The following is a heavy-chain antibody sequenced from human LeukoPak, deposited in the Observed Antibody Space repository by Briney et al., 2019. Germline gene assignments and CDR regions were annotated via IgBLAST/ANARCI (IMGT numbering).Heavy chain of an antibody. J-gene: IGHJ4*02. CDR2: INHSGST. D-gene: IGHD2-2*01. Sequence: SGTLSLTCAVYGGSFSGYYWSWIRQPPGKGLEWIGEINHSGSTSYNPSLKSRVTISVDTSKNQFSLKLSSVTAADTAVYYCARALWRRYCSSTSCPRSASDYWGQGTLVTVSS. CDR3: ARALWRRYCSSTSCPRSASDY. CDR1: GGSFSGYY. V-gene: IGHV4-34*01.